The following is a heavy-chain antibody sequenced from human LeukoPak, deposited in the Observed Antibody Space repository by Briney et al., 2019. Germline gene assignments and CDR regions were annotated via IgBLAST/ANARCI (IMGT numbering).Heavy chain of an antibody. CDR1: GYTFTGYY. CDR2: INPNSSGT. V-gene: IGHV1-2*02. Sequence: ASVKVSCKASGYTFTGYYMHWVRQAPGQGLEWMGWINPNSSGTNYAQKFQGRVTMTRDTSISTAYMELSRLRSDDTAVYYCARSLYSSGWLDYWGQGTLVTVSS. D-gene: IGHD6-19*01. CDR3: ARSLYSSGWLDY. J-gene: IGHJ4*02.